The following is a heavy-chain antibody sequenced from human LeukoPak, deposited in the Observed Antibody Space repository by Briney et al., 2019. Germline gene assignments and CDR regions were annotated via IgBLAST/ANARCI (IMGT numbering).Heavy chain of an antibody. CDR1: GGSISSGSYY. CDR2: IYTSGST. CDR3: ASNPHCSSTSCYGLNFDY. V-gene: IGHV4-61*02. Sequence: SQTLSLTCTVSGGSISSGSYYWSWIRQPAGKGLEWIGRIYTSGSTNYNPSLKSRVTISVDTSKNQFSLKLSSVTAADTAVYYCASNPHCSSTSCYGLNFDYWGQGTLVTVSS. D-gene: IGHD2-2*01. J-gene: IGHJ4*02.